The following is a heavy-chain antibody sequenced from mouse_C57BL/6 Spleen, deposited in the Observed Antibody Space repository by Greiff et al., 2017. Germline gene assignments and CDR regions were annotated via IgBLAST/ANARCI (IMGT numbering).Heavy chain of an antibody. V-gene: IGHV5-17*01. CDR2: ISSGSSTI. CDR3: ARATTVLAPDY. D-gene: IGHD1-1*01. Sequence: EVQVVESGGGLVKPGGSLKLSCAASGFTFSDYGMHWVRQAPETGLEWVAYISSGSSTIYYADTVKGRFAIARDNAKNTLFLPMTSLRSEDTAMYYCARATTVLAPDYWGQGTTLTVSS. J-gene: IGHJ2*01. CDR1: GFTFSDYG.